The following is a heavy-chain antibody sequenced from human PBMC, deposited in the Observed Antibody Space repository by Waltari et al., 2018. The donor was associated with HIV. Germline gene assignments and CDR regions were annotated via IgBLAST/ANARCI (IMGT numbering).Heavy chain of an antibody. CDR1: GGSISSSRHY. CDR3: ARHLNHGHDYVWGSYRPFDY. CDR2: ISSSGSS. D-gene: IGHD3-16*02. Sequence: QLQLQESGPGLVKPSETLSLTCIVSGGSISSSRHYWGWIRQHPGKGLEWLATISSSGSSFYNPSLKRRLTISVDTSKNRFSLRLSSVTAADTAVYYCARHLNHGHDYVWGSYRPFDYWGQGTLVTVSS. V-gene: IGHV4-39*01. J-gene: IGHJ4*02.